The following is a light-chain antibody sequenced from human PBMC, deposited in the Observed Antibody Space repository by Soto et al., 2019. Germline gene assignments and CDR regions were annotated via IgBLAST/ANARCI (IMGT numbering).Light chain of an antibody. Sequence: EIVLTQSPGTLSLSPGERATLSCRASQSVRSNYLAWYQQKPGQAPRLLIYGATSRATGIPDRFSGSGSGTGFTLTISRLEPEDFAVYSCQQYGSLPPTFGQGTKVEIK. V-gene: IGKV3-20*01. CDR3: QQYGSLPPT. J-gene: IGKJ1*01. CDR1: QSVRSNY. CDR2: GAT.